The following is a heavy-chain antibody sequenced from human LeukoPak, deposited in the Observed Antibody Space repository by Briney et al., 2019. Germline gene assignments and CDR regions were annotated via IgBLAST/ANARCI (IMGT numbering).Heavy chain of an antibody. Sequence: GGSLRLSCAASGFTFDDYAMHWVRQVPGKGLEWVSTISWKSDIIGYADSVKGRFTISRDSGRKSVYLQMNSLTTDDTAFYFCAKELDTMFFDYWGQGALVTVSS. D-gene: IGHD3-10*02. V-gene: IGHV3-9*01. J-gene: IGHJ4*02. CDR1: GFTFDDYA. CDR2: ISWKSDII. CDR3: AKELDTMFFDY.